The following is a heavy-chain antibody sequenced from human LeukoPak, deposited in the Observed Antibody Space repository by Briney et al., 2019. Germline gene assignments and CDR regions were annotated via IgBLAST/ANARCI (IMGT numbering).Heavy chain of an antibody. CDR1: GYTFTGYY. D-gene: IGHD3-16*02. Sequence: ASAKVSCKASGYTFTGYYMHWVRQAPGQGVEWMGWINPNSGGTNYAQQFQGRVTMTRDTSISTAYMELSRLRSDDTAVYYCARALVGDYVWGSYRPSGEIDYWGQGTLVTVSS. CDR3: ARALVGDYVWGSYRPSGEIDY. CDR2: INPNSGGT. V-gene: IGHV1-2*02. J-gene: IGHJ4*02.